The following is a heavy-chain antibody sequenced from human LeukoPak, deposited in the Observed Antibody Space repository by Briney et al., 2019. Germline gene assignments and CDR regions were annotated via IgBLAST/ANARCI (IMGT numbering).Heavy chain of an antibody. D-gene: IGHD3-22*01. CDR3: ARDRLSIEPIDY. CDR2: IDNSGRT. CDR1: GYSISSGYY. J-gene: IGHJ4*02. Sequence: SETLSLTCTVSGYSISSGYYWGWIRQSPGKVLEWIGSIDNSGRTYYNASLKSRTTIPVDTSKNPFSLRLRSVTAADTAAYYCARDRLSIEPIDYWGQGTLVIVSS. V-gene: IGHV4-38-2*02.